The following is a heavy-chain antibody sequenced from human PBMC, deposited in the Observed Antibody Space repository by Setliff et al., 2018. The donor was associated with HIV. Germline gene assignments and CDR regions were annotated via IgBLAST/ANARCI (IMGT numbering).Heavy chain of an antibody. D-gene: IGHD6-19*01. CDR2: VHAGNSNT. V-gene: IGHV1-3*01. Sequence: ASVKVSCKASGYTFTTYFIHWVRQAPGQRLEWMGWVHAGNSNTKYSQKFQGRVTFTRDTSAHTAYMELSSLTSEDTAVHYCATFYSTGWYNPWGQGTLVTVSS. CDR1: GYTFTTYF. CDR3: ATFYSTGWYNP. J-gene: IGHJ5*02.